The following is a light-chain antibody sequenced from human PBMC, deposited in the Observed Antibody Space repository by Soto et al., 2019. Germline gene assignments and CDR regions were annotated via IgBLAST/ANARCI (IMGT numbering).Light chain of an antibody. CDR3: TSWTTSTTMI. CDR1: SSDIGAYNF. J-gene: IGLJ2*01. CDR2: DVN. Sequence: QSVLTQPASVSGSPGRSITISCTGTSSDIGAYNFVSWYQQHPGKAPKLMLYDVNIRPSGVSNRFSGSKSGNTASLTVSGLQAEDEADYYCTSWTTSTTMIFGGGTKVT. V-gene: IGLV2-14*03.